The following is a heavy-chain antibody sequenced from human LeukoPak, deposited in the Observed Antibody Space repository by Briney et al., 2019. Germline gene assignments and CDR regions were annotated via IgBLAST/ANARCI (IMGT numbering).Heavy chain of an antibody. V-gene: IGHV3-48*04. CDR1: GFTFSSYS. J-gene: IGHJ4*02. CDR3: ARDLSTLWFGESFDY. CDR2: ISSSSSTI. Sequence: GGSLRLSCAASGFTFSSYSMNWVRQAPGKGLEWVSYISSSSSTIYYADSVKGRFTISRDNAKNSLYLQMNRLRAEDTAVYYCARDLSTLWFGESFDYWGQGTLVTVSS. D-gene: IGHD3-10*01.